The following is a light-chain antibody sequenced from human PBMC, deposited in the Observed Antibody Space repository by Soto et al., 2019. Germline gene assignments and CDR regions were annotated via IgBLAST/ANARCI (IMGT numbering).Light chain of an antibody. V-gene: IGKV1D-12*01. CDR3: QQTNSFPIT. J-gene: IGKJ5*01. CDR2: GAS. Sequence: DVQVTQSPSFVSASVGDRVTITCRASQGIGTWLAWYQQKPGKAPNLLIYGASNLQSGVTSRFSGSRSGTHFTLTIISLQPEDFATYYCQQTNSFPITFGQGTRLEI. CDR1: QGIGTW.